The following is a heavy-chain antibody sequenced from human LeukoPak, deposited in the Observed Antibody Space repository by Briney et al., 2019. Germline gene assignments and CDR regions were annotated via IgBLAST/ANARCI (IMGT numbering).Heavy chain of an antibody. D-gene: IGHD5-24*01. CDR2: ISSSSSTI. CDR3: ARDQGALEMATIILDY. J-gene: IGHJ4*02. V-gene: IGHV3-48*04. Sequence: PGGSLRLSCAASGFTFSSYSMNWVRQAPGKGLEWVSYISSSSSTIYYADSVKGRFTISRDNAKNSLYLQMNSLRAEDTAVYYCARDQGALEMATIILDYWGQGTLVTVSS. CDR1: GFTFSSYS.